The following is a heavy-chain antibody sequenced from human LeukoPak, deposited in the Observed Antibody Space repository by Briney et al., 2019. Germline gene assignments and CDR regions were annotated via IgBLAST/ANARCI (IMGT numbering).Heavy chain of an antibody. CDR1: GGSFSGYY. V-gene: IGHV4-34*01. CDR2: INHSGST. D-gene: IGHD3-3*01. J-gene: IGHJ5*02. CDR3: ARDVHDFWSGSEGWFDP. Sequence: PSETLSLTCAVYGGSFSGYYWSWIRQPPGKGLEWIGEINHSGSTNYNPSLKSRVTISVDTSKNQFSLKLSSVTAADTAVYYCARDVHDFWSGSEGWFDPWGQGTLVTVSS.